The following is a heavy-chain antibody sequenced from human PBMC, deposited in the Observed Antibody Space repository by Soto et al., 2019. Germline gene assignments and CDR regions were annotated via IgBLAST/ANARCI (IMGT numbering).Heavy chain of an antibody. CDR3: ARDKGYCSGGSCYPALDY. J-gene: IGHJ4*02. CDR2: IYTSGST. Sequence: PSETLSRTSVVSGGSISSYYRSWIRQPAGKGLEWIGRIYTSGSTNYNPSLKSRVTMSVDTSKNQFSLKLSSVTAADTAVYYCARDKGYCSGGSCYPALDYWGQGTLVTVSS. CDR1: GGSISSYY. D-gene: IGHD2-15*01. V-gene: IGHV4-4*07.